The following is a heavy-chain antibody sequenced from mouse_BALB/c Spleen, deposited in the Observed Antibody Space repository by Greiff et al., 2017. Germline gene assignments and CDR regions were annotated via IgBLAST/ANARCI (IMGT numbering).Heavy chain of an antibody. CDR2: IYPGGGYT. CDR1: GYTFTNYW. CDR3: ARSLWLRRRDAMDY. D-gene: IGHD2-2*01. V-gene: IGHV1-63*02. Sequence: QVQLKQSGAELVRPGTSVKISCKASGYTFTNYWLGWVKQRPGHGLEWIGDIYPGGGYTNYNEKFKGKATLTADTSSSTAYMQLSSLTSEDSAVYFCARSLWLRRRDAMDYWGQGTSVTVSS. J-gene: IGHJ4*01.